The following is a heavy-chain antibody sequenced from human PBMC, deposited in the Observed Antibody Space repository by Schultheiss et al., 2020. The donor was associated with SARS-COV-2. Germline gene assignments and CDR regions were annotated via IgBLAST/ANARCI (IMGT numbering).Heavy chain of an antibody. CDR1: GGSISSYY. CDR3: ARVDHVLRFLRP. V-gene: IGHV4-59*12. CDR2: IYYSGST. J-gene: IGHJ5*02. D-gene: IGHD3-3*01. Sequence: SQTLSLTCTVSGGSISSYYWSWIRQPAGKGLEWIGYIYYSGSTNYNPSLKSRVTISVDTSKNQFSLKLSSVTAADTAVYYCARVDHVLRFLRPWGQGNLVTVSS.